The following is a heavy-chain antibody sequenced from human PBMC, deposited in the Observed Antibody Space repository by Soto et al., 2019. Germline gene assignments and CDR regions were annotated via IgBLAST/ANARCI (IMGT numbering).Heavy chain of an antibody. CDR2: IIPIFGTA. CDR1: GGTFSSYA. Sequence: QVQLVQSGAEVKKPGSSVKVSCKASGGTFSSYAISWVRQAPGQGLEWMGGIIPIFGTANYAQKFQGRVTXPXXXSXXTAYMELSSLRSEDTAVYYCARHPGGRSYYYGMDVWGQGTTVTVSS. V-gene: IGHV1-69*05. D-gene: IGHD2-15*01. CDR3: ARHPGGRSYYYGMDV. J-gene: IGHJ6*02.